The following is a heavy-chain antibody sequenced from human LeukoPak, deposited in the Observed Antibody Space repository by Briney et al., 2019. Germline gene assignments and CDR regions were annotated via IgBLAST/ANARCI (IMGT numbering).Heavy chain of an antibody. CDR1: GFTFSNAR. V-gene: IGHV3-15*01. CDR3: TSNEYYASPEAFDI. CDR2: IKSKTDGGTT. J-gene: IGHJ3*02. Sequence: GGSLRLSCAASGFTFSNARMSWVRQAPGKGLEWVGRIKSKTDGGTTDYAAPVKGRFTISRDDSKNTLYLQMNSLKTEDTAVYYCTSNEYYASPEAFDIWGQGTMVTVSS. D-gene: IGHD3-3*01.